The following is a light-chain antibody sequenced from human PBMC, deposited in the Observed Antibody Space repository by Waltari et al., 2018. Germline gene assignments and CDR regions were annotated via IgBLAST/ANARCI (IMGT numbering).Light chain of an antibody. J-gene: IGKJ1*01. Sequence: EIVLTQSPGPLSLSPGVRVTLSCRASQSVGRSLYWYQQKPGKAPRLLIYGASSSATGIPDSFSGSGSGTDFSLTISRLAPDDLSVYYCQHYVRLPVTFGQGTKVEI. V-gene: IGKV3-20*01. CDR3: QHYVRLPVT. CDR1: QSVGRS. CDR2: GAS.